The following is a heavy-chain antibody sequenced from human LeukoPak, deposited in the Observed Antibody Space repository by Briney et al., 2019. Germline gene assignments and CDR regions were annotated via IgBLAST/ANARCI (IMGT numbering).Heavy chain of an antibody. CDR3: ARALSSRGWYYFDY. CDR2: IYSGGST. CDR1: GFTVSDNY. J-gene: IGHJ4*02. V-gene: IGHV3-53*01. D-gene: IGHD6-13*01. Sequence: GGSLRLSCAASGFTVSDNYMSWVRQAPGKGLEWVSVIYSGGSTYYADSVKVRFTISRDNSKSTLYLQMNSLRAEDTAVYYCARALSSRGWYYFDYWGQGTLVTVSS.